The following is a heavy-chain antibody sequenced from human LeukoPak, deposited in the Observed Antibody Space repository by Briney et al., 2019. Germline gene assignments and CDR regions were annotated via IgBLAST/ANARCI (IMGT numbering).Heavy chain of an antibody. CDR1: GISFSSYW. J-gene: IGHJ4*02. CDR2: IRQDGSEK. V-gene: IGHV3-7*04. Sequence: GGSLRLSCAASGISFSSYWMSWVRQAPGKGLEWVANIRQDGSEKYYLDSVKGRFTISRDNAANSLYLQMNSLRAEDTAVYYCARGHYGLDYWGQGTLVTVSS. CDR3: ARGHYGLDY. D-gene: IGHD3-10*01.